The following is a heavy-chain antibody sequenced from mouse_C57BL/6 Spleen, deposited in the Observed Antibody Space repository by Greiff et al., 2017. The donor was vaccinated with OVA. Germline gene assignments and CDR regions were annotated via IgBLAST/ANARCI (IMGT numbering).Heavy chain of an antibody. CDR1: GFTFSDYG. CDR3: ARTNWDYAMDY. CDR2: ISNLAYSI. D-gene: IGHD4-1*01. J-gene: IGHJ4*01. V-gene: IGHV5-15*01. Sequence: EVKLQESGGGLVQPGGSLKLSCAASGFTFSDYGMAWVRQAPRKGPEWVAFISNLAYSIYYADTVTGRFTISRENAKNTLYLEMSSLRSEDTAMYYCARTNWDYAMDYWGQGTSVTVSS.